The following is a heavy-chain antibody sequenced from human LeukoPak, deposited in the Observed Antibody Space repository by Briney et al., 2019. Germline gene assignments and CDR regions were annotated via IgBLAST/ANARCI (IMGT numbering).Heavy chain of an antibody. CDR3: AKVRDSSGSIDAFDI. D-gene: IGHD3-22*01. V-gene: IGHV3-64*01. J-gene: IGHJ3*02. CDR2: ISTNGGST. Sequence: GGSLRLSRAASGFTFSSYAMHWVRQAPGKGLEYVSAISTNGGSTYYAISVKGRFTISRDNSKNTLYLQMNSLRAEDTAVYYCAKVRDSSGSIDAFDIWGQGTMVTVSS. CDR1: GFTFSSYA.